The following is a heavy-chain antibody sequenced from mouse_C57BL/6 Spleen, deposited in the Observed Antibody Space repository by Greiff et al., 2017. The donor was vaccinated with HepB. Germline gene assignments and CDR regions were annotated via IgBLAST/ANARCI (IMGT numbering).Heavy chain of an antibody. Sequence: VRLQQSGPELVKPGASVKISCKASGYSFTGYYMNWVKQSPEKSLEWIGEINPSTGGTTYNQKFKAKATLTVDKSSSTAYMQLKSLTSEDSAVYYCARTGLGQDYWGQGTTPTVSS. CDR2: INPSTGGT. V-gene: IGHV1-42*01. D-gene: IGHD3-3*01. CDR1: GYSFTGYY. J-gene: IGHJ2*01. CDR3: ARTGLGQDY.